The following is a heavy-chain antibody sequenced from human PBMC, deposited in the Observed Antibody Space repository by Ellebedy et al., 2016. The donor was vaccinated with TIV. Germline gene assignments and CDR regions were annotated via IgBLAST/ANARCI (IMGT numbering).Heavy chain of an antibody. D-gene: IGHD1-1*01. CDR3: ARHQLTPRWFDP. V-gene: IGHV4-59*08. CDR2: IFYSGST. J-gene: IGHJ5*02. CDR1: GGSINHYY. Sequence: MPSETLSLTCTVSGGSINHYYWSWIRQPPGRGLEWIGYIFYSGSTSYNASLNSRVTISVDTSKNQFSLRLTSVTAADTAIYYCARHQLTPRWFDPWGQGTLVTVSS.